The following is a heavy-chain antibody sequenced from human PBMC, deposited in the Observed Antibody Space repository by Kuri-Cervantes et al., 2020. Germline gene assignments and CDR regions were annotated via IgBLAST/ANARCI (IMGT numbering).Heavy chain of an antibody. CDR1: GGTFSSYA. Sequence: AVNVSCKASGGTFSSYAISWVRQAPGQGLEWMGGIIPIFGTANYAQKFQGRVTITTDESTSTAYMELSSLRSEDTAVYYCARDAQNSDWPYYFDYWGQGTLVPSPQ. CDR2: IIPIFGTA. V-gene: IGHV1-69*05. J-gene: IGHJ4*02. D-gene: IGHD6-19*01. CDR3: ARDAQNSDWPYYFDY.